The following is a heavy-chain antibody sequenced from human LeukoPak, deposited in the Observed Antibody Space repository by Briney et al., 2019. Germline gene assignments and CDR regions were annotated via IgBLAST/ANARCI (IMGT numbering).Heavy chain of an antibody. CDR1: AFTFSSSG. D-gene: IGHD2-15*01. J-gene: IGHJ4*02. Sequence: GESLRLSCAASAFTFSSSGMSWVRQAPGKGLEWVAAINPGGDKTYHADSVKRRFSISRDNSKNTLYLEMNSLRAEDTALYYCAKQLGYCSVGSSYFDNGGQGTLVTVSS. CDR2: INPGGDKT. CDR3: AKQLGYCSVGSSYFDN. V-gene: IGHV3-23*01.